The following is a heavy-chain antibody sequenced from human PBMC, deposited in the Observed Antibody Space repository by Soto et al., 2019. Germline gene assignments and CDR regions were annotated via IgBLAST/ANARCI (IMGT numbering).Heavy chain of an antibody. D-gene: IGHD1-1*01. V-gene: IGHV3-74*01. CDR2: IYNDGSRT. CDR3: ARDLSGDTTPYFDL. Sequence: GGSLRLSCAAPGFAFSSYWMHWVRQTPGKGPVWVSRIYNDGSRTAYADSVKGRFTISRDNAKNTMYLQMSSLTVEDTAVYYCARDLSGDTTPYFDLWGQGTLVTVSS. J-gene: IGHJ4*02. CDR1: GFAFSSYW.